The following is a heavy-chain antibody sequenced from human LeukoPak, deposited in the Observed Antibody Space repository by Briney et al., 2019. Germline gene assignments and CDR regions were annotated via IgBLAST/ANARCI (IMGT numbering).Heavy chain of an antibody. CDR2: ISGSGAST. J-gene: IGHJ4*02. V-gene: IGHV3-23*01. CDR3: AKDRGSEIAAATNY. Sequence: GGSLRLSCAASGFTFSSYAMSWVRQAPGKGLEWVSVISGSGASTYYADSVKGRFTISRDNSNNTMYLQMNSLRAEDTAVYYCAKDRGSEIAAATNYWGQGALVTVSS. D-gene: IGHD6-13*01. CDR1: GFTFSSYA.